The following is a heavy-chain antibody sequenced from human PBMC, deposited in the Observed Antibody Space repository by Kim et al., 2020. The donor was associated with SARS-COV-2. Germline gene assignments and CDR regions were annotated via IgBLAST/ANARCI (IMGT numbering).Heavy chain of an antibody. D-gene: IGHD5-18*01. CDR3: AKDWGHSYGSGADDY. CDR2: ISGSGGST. CDR1: GFTFSSYA. J-gene: IGHJ4*02. Sequence: GGSLRLSCAASGFTFSSYAMSWVRQAPGKGLEWVSAISGSGGSTYYADSVKGRFTISRDNSKNTLYLQMNSLRAEDTAVYYCAKDWGHSYGSGADDYWGQGTLVTVSS. V-gene: IGHV3-23*01.